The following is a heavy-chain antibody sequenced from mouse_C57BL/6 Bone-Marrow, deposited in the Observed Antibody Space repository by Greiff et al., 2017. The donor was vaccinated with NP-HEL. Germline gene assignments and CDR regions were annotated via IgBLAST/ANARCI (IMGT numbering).Heavy chain of an antibody. CDR1: GYAFSSYW. V-gene: IGHV1-80*01. CDR2: IYPGDGDT. Sequence: VQLQQSGAELVKPGASVKISCTASGYAFSSYWMNWVKQRPGKGLEWIGQIYPGDGDTNYNGKFKGKATLTADKSSTTAYMQLSSLTSEDSAVYYGAPYYYGPYWWFVVWGTGTTVTVSS. D-gene: IGHD1-1*01. J-gene: IGHJ1*03. CDR3: APYYYGPYWWFVV.